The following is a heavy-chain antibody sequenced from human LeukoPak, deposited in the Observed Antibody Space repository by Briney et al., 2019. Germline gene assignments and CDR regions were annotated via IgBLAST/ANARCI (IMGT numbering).Heavy chain of an antibody. CDR3: ARRKLGIVVVPAAIWFDP. CDR1: GYSISSGYY. CDR2: IYHSGGT. D-gene: IGHD2-2*03. V-gene: IGHV4-38-2*01. Sequence: KTSETLSLTCAVSGYSISSGYYWGWIRQPPGKGLEWIGSIYHSGGTYYNPSLKSRVTISVDTSKNQFSLKLSSVTAADTAVYYCARRKLGIVVVPAAIWFDPWGQGTLVTASS. J-gene: IGHJ5*02.